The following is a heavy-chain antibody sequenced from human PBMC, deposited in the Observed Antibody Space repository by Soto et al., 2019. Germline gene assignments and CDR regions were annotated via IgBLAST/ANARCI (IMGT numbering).Heavy chain of an antibody. CDR2: IYSGGNT. Sequence: GGSLRLSCAASGFTVSSNYMSWVRQAPGKGLEWVSVIYSGGNTYYADSVKGRFTISRDNSKNTLYLQMSSLRAEDTAVYYCVSGFDWFFSTLPPFDYWGQGTLVTVSS. D-gene: IGHD3-9*01. J-gene: IGHJ4*02. CDR3: VSGFDWFFSTLPPFDY. V-gene: IGHV3-66*01. CDR1: GFTVSSNY.